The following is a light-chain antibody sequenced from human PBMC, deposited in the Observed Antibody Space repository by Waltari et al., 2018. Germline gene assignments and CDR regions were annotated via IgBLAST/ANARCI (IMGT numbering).Light chain of an antibody. J-gene: IGKJ4*01. CDR3: QQYDISPLT. V-gene: IGKV3-20*01. Sequence: EIVLTQPPGTLSLSPGERATLSCRASQTVRTTYLAWYQQKPGQAPPLVIHATSSRATGIPDRFSGSGSGTDFSLTISSLEPEDFAVYYCQQYDISPLTFGGGTKVETK. CDR2: ATS. CDR1: QTVRTTY.